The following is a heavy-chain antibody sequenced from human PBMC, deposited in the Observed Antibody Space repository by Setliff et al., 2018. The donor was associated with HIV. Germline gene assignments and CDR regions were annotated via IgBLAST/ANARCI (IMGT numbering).Heavy chain of an antibody. CDR2: IDSSGST. Sequence: GSLRLSCAASGFTFSRFDMNWVRQVPGKGLEWVAYIDSSGSTNYADSVKGRFTISRDNSKNMLYLQMNSLRAEDTAVYYCAKGQDGLRYNWFDPWGHGTLVTVS. J-gene: IGHJ5*02. CDR3: AKGQDGLRYNWFDP. CDR1: GFTFSRFD. V-gene: IGHV3-23*01.